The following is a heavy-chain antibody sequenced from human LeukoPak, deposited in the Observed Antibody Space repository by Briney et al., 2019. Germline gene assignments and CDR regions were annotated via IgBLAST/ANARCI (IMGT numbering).Heavy chain of an antibody. CDR1: GFTFKTYS. D-gene: IGHD5-12*01. Sequence: GGSLRLSCVVSGFTFKTYSMNWVRQAPGKGLEWVSSISSGGTYVDYADSVKGRFTISRDNAKNSLYLQMNSLRAEDTAVFYCARDPGYSNSPYYLDYWGQGTLVTVSS. CDR2: ISSGGTYV. J-gene: IGHJ4*02. V-gene: IGHV3-21*01. CDR3: ARDPGYSNSPYYLDY.